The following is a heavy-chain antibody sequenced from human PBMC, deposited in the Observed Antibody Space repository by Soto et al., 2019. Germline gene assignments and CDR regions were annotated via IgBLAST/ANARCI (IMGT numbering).Heavy chain of an antibody. CDR1: GYTFTSYY. CDR3: ARHSNPRTYGFDPSDYHYYYMAV. Sequence: SVKVSCKASGYTFTSYYMHWVRQAPGQGLEWMGIINPSGGSTSDAQKFQGRVTRSRDTSTSTVYMELGRLRSEDTAVYYRARHSNPRTYGFDPSDYHYYYMAVCTKGPTVT. D-gene: IGHD4-17*01. V-gene: IGHV1-46*03. CDR2: INPSGGST. J-gene: IGHJ6*03.